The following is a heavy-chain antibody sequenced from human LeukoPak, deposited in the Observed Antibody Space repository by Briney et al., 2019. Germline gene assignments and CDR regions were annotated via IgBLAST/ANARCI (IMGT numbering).Heavy chain of an antibody. CDR2: IKQDGIEK. CDR1: GFTFRSHW. CDR3: ASSRTGYGLLDV. J-gene: IGHJ6*03. D-gene: IGHD5-18*01. Sequence: GGSLRLSCGASGFTFRSHWMSWVRQAPGKGLEWVANIKQDGIEKLYVDSVKGRFTISRDNAKNTLYLQMNSLRVEDTAVYYCASSRTGYGLLDVWGKGTTVTVS. V-gene: IGHV3-7*01.